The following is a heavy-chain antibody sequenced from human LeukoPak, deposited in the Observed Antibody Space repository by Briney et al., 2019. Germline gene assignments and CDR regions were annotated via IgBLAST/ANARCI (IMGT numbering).Heavy chain of an antibody. Sequence: KPSETLSLTCTVSGGSIGSYYWSWIRQPAGEGLEWIGRIYTSGSTNYNPSLKSRVTMSVDTSKNQFSLKLSSVTAADTAVYYCARVREGYCSSTSCSDDAFDIWGQGTMVTVSS. CDR1: GGSIGSYY. D-gene: IGHD2-2*01. V-gene: IGHV4-4*07. CDR3: ARVREGYCSSTSCSDDAFDI. J-gene: IGHJ3*02. CDR2: IYTSGST.